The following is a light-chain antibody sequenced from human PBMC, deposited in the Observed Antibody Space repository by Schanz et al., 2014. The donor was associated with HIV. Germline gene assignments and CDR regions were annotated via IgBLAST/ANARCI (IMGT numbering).Light chain of an antibody. V-gene: IGKV3-11*01. CDR3: QQSYTTPPGT. CDR2: GAS. J-gene: IGKJ1*01. Sequence: IVLTQSPATLSLSPGERATLSCRASQSVSSFLAWYQQKPGQAPRLLIYGASIRATGIPDRFSGSGSGTDFTLTISSLQPEDSATYYCQQSYTTPPGTFGQGTKVEIK. CDR1: QSVSSF.